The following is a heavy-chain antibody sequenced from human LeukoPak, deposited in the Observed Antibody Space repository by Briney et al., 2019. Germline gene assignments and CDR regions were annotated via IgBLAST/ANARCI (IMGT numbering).Heavy chain of an antibody. Sequence: SETLSLTCTVSGGSISNKYWSWIRQPPGKGLEWIGYIYYSGSTNYNPSLKSRVTISVDTSKNQFSLKLSSVTAADTAVYYCARGRVQLERRLHYYYMDVWGKGTTVTVSS. CDR2: IYYSGST. D-gene: IGHD1-1*01. J-gene: IGHJ6*03. V-gene: IGHV4-59*12. CDR1: GGSISNKY. CDR3: ARGRVQLERRLHYYYMDV.